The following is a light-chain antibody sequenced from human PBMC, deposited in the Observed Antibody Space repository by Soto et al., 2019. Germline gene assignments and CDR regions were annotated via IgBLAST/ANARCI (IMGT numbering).Light chain of an antibody. V-gene: IGKV3-11*01. CDR2: DAS. CDR3: QQRSEWPRT. J-gene: IGKJ1*01. CDR1: QSIGSS. Sequence: EILLTQSPATLSLSPGERATLSCRASQSIGSSLAWYQQKPGQAPRLLIYDASSRATGFPARYSGSGSGTDFTLTIGSLEPEDFAVYYCQQRSEWPRTFGQGTKVDIK.